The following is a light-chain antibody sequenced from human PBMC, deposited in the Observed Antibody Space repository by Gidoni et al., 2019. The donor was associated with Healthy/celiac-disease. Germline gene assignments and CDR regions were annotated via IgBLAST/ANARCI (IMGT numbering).Light chain of an antibody. V-gene: IGKV2-28*01. CDR2: LGS. CDR3: MQALQTPLT. CDR1: QSLLHSNGYNY. Sequence: DIVMTQSPLSLPVTPGEPASISCRSSQSLLHSNGYNYLDWYLQKPGQSPQLLIYLGSNRASGVPDRFSGSGSGTDFTLKISRVEAEDVGVYYCMQALQTPLTFXXXTKVGIK. J-gene: IGKJ1*01.